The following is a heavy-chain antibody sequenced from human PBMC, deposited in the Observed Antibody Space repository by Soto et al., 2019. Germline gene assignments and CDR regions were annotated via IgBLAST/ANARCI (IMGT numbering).Heavy chain of an antibody. CDR1: GFTFSSYG. Sequence: PGGSLRLSCAASGFTFSSYGMQWVRQAPGKGLEWVAVISYDGSNKYYADSVKGRFTISRDNSKNTLYLQMNSLRAEDTAVYYCAKDLAYWGQGTLVTVSS. D-gene: IGHD5-12*01. J-gene: IGHJ4*02. CDR3: AKDLAY. CDR2: ISYDGSNK. V-gene: IGHV3-30*18.